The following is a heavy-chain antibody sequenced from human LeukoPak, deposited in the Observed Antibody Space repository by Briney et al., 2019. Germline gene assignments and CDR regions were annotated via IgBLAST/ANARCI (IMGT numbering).Heavy chain of an antibody. CDR2: INPNSGGT. Sequence: ASVKVSCKASGYTFTGYYMHWVRQAPGQGLEWMGRINPNSGGTNYAQKFQGRVTMTRDTSISTAYMELSSLRSEDTAVYYCARGPVSRYCSGGSCYRLGYWGQGTLVTVSS. V-gene: IGHV1-2*06. J-gene: IGHJ4*02. CDR1: GYTFTGYY. CDR3: ARGPVSRYCSGGSCYRLGY. D-gene: IGHD2-15*01.